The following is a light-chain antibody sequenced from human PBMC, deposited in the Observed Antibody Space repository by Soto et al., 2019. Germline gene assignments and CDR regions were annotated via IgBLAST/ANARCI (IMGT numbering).Light chain of an antibody. J-gene: IGKJ2*01. CDR1: QSISTC. V-gene: IGKV1-39*01. CDR2: NAS. CDR3: QQTYSTPHA. Sequence: DIQMTQSPSSLSASVGDRVTITCRASQSISTCLNWYHQKPGKAPNLLIYNASSLKSGVPSRFSGTGFGTDFTLTISSLQPEDFATYYCQQTYSTPHAFGQGTKVEIK.